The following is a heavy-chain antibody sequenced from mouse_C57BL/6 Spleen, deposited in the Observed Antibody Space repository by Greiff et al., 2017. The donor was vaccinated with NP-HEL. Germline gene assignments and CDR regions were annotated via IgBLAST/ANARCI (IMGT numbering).Heavy chain of an antibody. CDR3: AREDRERGLRRLAY. D-gene: IGHD2-4*01. J-gene: IGHJ3*01. CDR2: IHPNSGST. CDR1: GYTFTSYW. Sequence: QVQLQQPGAELVKPGASVKLSCKASGYTFTSYWMHWVKQRPGQGLEWIGMIHPNSGSTNYNEKFKSKATLTVDKSSSTAYMQLSSLTSEDSAVYYCAREDRERGLRRLAYWGQGTLVTVSA. V-gene: IGHV1-64*01.